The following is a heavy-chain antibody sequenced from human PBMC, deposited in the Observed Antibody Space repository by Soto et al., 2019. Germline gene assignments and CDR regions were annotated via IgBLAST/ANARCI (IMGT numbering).Heavy chain of an antibody. CDR2: IDRSTNYT. V-gene: IGHV3-11*05. CDR3: SREYYYTMDV. J-gene: IGHJ6*02. Sequence: QVQLVESGGGLVRPGGSLRLSCEASGFTFRDYYMTWFRQAPGKGLEWLSYIDRSTNYTNYEDSAKGRFTISRDNAKNSLYLQMNGPSADDTAVYYCSREYYYTMDVWGQGTMVTVSS. CDR1: GFTFRDYY.